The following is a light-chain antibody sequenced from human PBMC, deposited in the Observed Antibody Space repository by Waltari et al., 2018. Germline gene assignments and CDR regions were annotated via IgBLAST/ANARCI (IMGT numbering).Light chain of an antibody. V-gene: IGKV1-39*01. J-gene: IGKJ2*01. Sequence: DIQMTQSPSSLSASIGDRVTLTCRASQNISIYLNWYQQKPGKAPKLLINAASNLQSGVPSRFSGSGSGTDFTLTISSLQPEDFATYYCQQSYSTPPYTFGQGTKL. CDR1: QNISIY. CDR2: AAS. CDR3: QQSYSTPPYT.